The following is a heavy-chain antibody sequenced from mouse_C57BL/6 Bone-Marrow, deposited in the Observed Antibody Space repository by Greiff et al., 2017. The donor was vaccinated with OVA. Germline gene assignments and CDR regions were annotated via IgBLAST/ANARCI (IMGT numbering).Heavy chain of an antibody. Sequence: VQLQQSGPELVKPGASVKISCKASGYSFTDYNMNWVKQSNGKSLEWIGVINPNYGTTSYNQKFKGKATLTVDQSSSTAYMQLNSLTSEDSAVYYGAGGITTVVDAYYFDDWGQGTTLTVSS. V-gene: IGHV1-39*01. CDR3: AGGITTVVDAYYFDD. J-gene: IGHJ2*01. CDR1: GYSFTDYN. D-gene: IGHD1-1*01. CDR2: INPNYGTT.